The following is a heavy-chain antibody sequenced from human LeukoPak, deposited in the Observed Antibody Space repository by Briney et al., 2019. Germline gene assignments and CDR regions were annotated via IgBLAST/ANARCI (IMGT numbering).Heavy chain of an antibody. J-gene: IGHJ4*02. D-gene: IGHD1-14*01. CDR1: GYTFTVYY. V-gene: IGHV1-2*02. CDR3: AGGITGGDY. CDR2: INPNGGGT. Sequence: ASVTVSFKASGYTFTVYYIHWVRQASGQGLEWMGWINPNGGGTNYAQKFQGRVTMTRDTSISTAYMELSSLRSDDTALYYCAGGITGGDYWGQGTLVTVSS.